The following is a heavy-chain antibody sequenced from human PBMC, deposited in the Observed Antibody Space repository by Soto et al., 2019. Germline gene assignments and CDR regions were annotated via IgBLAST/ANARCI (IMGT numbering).Heavy chain of an antibody. J-gene: IGHJ4*02. D-gene: IGHD3-22*01. CDR3: AKVPGDYYDSSGYYYYFDY. CDR2: ISGSGGST. CDR1: GFTFSSYA. V-gene: IGHV3-23*01. Sequence: EVQLLESGGGLVQPGGSLRLSCAASGFTFSSYAMSWVRQAPGKGLEWVSAISGSGGSTYYADSMKGRFTISRDNSKNTLYLQMNSLRAEDTAVYYCAKVPGDYYDSSGYYYYFDYWGQGTLVTVSS.